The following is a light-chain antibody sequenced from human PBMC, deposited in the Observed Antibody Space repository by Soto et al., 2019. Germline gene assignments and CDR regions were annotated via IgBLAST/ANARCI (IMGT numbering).Light chain of an antibody. CDR1: QSLVYSDRNTF. V-gene: IGKV2-30*01. CDR2: KVS. CDR3: MQGTHWPPT. Sequence: DVVMTQSPLSLPVTLGQPASISCRSSQSLVYSDRNTFLNWFHQRPGQSPRRLIYKVSNRDCGVPDRLSGSGSGTDFTLRISRVEAEDVGVYYCMQGTHWPPTFGQGTKLEIK. J-gene: IGKJ2*01.